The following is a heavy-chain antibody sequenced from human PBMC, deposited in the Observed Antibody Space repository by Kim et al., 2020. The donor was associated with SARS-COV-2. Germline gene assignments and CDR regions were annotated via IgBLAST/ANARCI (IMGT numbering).Heavy chain of an antibody. J-gene: IGHJ5*02. Sequence: GGSLRLSCAASGFTFSSYAMHWVRQAPGKGLEWVAVISYDGSNKYYVDSVKGRFTISRDNSKNTLYLQMNSLRAEDTAVYYCARDGTGAMVRGVNWFDPWGQGTLVTVSS. CDR1: GFTFSSYA. CDR3: ARDGTGAMVRGVNWFDP. CDR2: ISYDGSNK. V-gene: IGHV3-30*04. D-gene: IGHD3-10*01.